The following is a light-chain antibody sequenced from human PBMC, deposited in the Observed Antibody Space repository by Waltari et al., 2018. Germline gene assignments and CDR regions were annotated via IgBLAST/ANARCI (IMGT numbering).Light chain of an antibody. Sequence: LVLTQSPSASASLGASVKLTCTLSSGYTSNVXXXXXRQTGKGPRYWMKVNSDGSHRKGDDIPDRFSASKSGTECYLTISSLQSEDEADYFCQTGGHGTWVFGGGTKLTVL. CDR2: VNSDGSH. J-gene: IGLJ3*02. CDR3: QTGGHGTWV. CDR1: SGYTSNV. V-gene: IGLV4-69*01.